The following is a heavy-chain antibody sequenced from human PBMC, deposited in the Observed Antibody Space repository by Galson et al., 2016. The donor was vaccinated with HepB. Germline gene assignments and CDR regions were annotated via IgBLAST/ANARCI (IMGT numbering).Heavy chain of an antibody. V-gene: IGHV4-59*01. Sequence: SETLSLTCTVSGGSISSYYWSWIRQPPGRGLEWIGYIYYSGSTNYNPSLKSRVTISVDTSKNQFSLKLSSVTAADTAVYYCARSRGGGARVPFDYWGQGTLVTVSS. CDR1: GGSISSYY. CDR3: ARSRGGGARVPFDY. CDR2: IYYSGST. J-gene: IGHJ4*02. D-gene: IGHD2-21*01.